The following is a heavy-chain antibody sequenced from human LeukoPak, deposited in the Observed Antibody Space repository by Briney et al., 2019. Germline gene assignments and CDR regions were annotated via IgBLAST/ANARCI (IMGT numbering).Heavy chain of an antibody. V-gene: IGHV3-66*04. D-gene: IGHD4-17*01. Sequence: GGSLRLSCAASAFTVSSNYMSWVRQAPGKGLEWVSAIYSGGSRYYTDSVKGRFTISRDNSKNTMYLQMNSLRGEDTAVYYCARHLYGDPNYYYYGMDVWGQGTTVTVSS. CDR1: AFTVSSNY. CDR3: ARHLYGDPNYYYYGMDV. J-gene: IGHJ6*02. CDR2: IYSGGSR.